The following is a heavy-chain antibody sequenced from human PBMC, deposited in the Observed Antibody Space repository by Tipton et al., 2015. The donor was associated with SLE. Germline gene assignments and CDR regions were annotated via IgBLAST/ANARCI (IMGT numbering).Heavy chain of an antibody. CDR2: IHHSGST. Sequence: GLVKPSETLSLTCTVSGGSITTVGYYWGWIRQAPGKGLEWTGTIHHSGSTYYNPSLRSRVAVSMDTSRNQFSLRLKSVTAADTAVYYCATGHFDFWGQGRLVTVSS. CDR3: ATGHFDF. CDR1: GGSITTVGYY. J-gene: IGHJ5*01. D-gene: IGHD1-1*01. V-gene: IGHV4-39*07.